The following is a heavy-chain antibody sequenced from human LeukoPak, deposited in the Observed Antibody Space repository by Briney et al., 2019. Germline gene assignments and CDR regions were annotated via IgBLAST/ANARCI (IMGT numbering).Heavy chain of an antibody. Sequence: GGSLRLSCAASGFTFSSYAMSWARQAPARGLKWVSAISGSGGSTYYADSVKGRFTISRDNSKNTLYLQMNSLRAEDTAVYYCAKDRNRWQWLVYDAFDIWGQGTMVTVSS. CDR1: GFTFSSYA. CDR2: ISGSGGST. J-gene: IGHJ3*02. D-gene: IGHD6-19*01. V-gene: IGHV3-23*01. CDR3: AKDRNRWQWLVYDAFDI.